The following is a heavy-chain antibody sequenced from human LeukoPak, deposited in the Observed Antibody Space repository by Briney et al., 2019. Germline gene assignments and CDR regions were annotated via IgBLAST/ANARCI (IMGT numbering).Heavy chain of an antibody. CDR1: GGSFSGYY. Sequence: SETLSLTCAVYGGSFSGYYWSWIRQPPGKGLEWIGSIYHSGSTYYNPSLKSRVTISVDTSKNQFSLKLSSVTAADTAVYYCARVEKGCSSTSCYNRALYCFDYWGQGTLVTVSS. CDR2: IYHSGST. D-gene: IGHD2-2*02. V-gene: IGHV4-34*01. CDR3: ARVEKGCSSTSCYNRALYCFDY. J-gene: IGHJ4*02.